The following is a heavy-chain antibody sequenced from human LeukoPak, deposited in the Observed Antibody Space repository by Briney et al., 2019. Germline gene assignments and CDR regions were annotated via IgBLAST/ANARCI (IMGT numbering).Heavy chain of an antibody. V-gene: IGHV4-34*01. CDR2: INHSGST. J-gene: IGHJ5*02. CDR1: GGSFSGYY. Sequence: PSETLSLTCAVYGGSFSGYYWRWIRQPPGKAREWIGEINHSGSTNYNPSLKSRVTISVDTSKNQFSLKLSSVTAADTAVYYCARRSDSPLYSSSINWFDPWGQGTLVTVSS. CDR3: ARRSDSPLYSSSINWFDP. D-gene: IGHD6-13*01.